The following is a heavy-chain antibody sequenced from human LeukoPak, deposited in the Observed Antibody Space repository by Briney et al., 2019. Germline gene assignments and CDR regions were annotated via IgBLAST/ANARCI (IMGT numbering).Heavy chain of an antibody. Sequence: ASVKVSCKTSGYTFTNYDINWVRQATGQGLEWMGWMSPNNGNTGYAQKLQGRVTMTTDTSTSTAYMELRSLRSDDTAVYYCARGSLYYYDSSGYPSDAFDIWGQGTMVTVSS. CDR2: MSPNNGNT. CDR1: GYTFTNYD. D-gene: IGHD3-22*01. V-gene: IGHV1-18*01. J-gene: IGHJ3*02. CDR3: ARGSLYYYDSSGYPSDAFDI.